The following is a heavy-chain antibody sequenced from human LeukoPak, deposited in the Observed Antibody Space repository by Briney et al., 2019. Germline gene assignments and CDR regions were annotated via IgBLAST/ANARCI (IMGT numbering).Heavy chain of an antibody. CDR2: ISGSGERT. Sequence: PGGSLRLSCVTSGFTFSTYAMSWVRQAPGKGLEWVSIISGSGERTYYADSVKGRFTVSRDNSKNTLYLRMKSLRAEDTAVYYCVSKSYSGSDNYYFHYWGQGTLVAVSS. V-gene: IGHV3-23*01. D-gene: IGHD1-26*01. CDR1: GFTFSTYA. J-gene: IGHJ4*02. CDR3: VSKSYSGSDNYYFHY.